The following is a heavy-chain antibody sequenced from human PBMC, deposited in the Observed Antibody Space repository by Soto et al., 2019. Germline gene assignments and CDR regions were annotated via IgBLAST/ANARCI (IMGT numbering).Heavy chain of an antibody. D-gene: IGHD3-22*01. CDR2: IYYSGII. Sequence: SETLSLTCTVSGGSISSYFWSWIRQSPGKGLEWIGNIYYSGIINYNPSLKSRVTISIDTSKNHFSLKLNSVTAADTAVYYCARRLYYDSSGFEGGGMDVWGQGTTVTVSS. V-gene: IGHV4-59*08. CDR1: GGSISSYF. CDR3: ARRLYYDSSGFEGGGMDV. J-gene: IGHJ6*02.